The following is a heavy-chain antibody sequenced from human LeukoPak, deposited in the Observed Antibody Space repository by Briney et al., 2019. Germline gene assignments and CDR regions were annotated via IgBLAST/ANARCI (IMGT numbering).Heavy chain of an antibody. CDR3: VRGGPTGFDY. CDR2: LGTGGDT. D-gene: IGHD4-17*01. Sequence: GGSLRLSCAASGFTFSSYDMHWVRQGTGKGLEWVSGLGTGGDTYYAGSMKGRLTIYRENAKNSLYLQMNSLRAGDTAVYYCVRGGPTGFDYWGQGTLVTVSS. J-gene: IGHJ4*02. V-gene: IGHV3-13*01. CDR1: GFTFSSYD.